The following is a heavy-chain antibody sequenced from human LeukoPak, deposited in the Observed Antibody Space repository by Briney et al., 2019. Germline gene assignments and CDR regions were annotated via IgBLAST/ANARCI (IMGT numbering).Heavy chain of an antibody. J-gene: IGHJ5*02. Sequence: PSETLSLTCAVYGGSFSGYYWSWIRQPPGKGLEWIGYIYHSGSTYYNPSLKSRVTISVDRSKNQFSLKLSSVTAADTAVYYCAVSIAAAGTDNWFDPWGQGTLVTVSS. V-gene: IGHV4-34*01. CDR2: IYHSGST. D-gene: IGHD6-13*01. CDR1: GGSFSGYY. CDR3: AVSIAAAGTDNWFDP.